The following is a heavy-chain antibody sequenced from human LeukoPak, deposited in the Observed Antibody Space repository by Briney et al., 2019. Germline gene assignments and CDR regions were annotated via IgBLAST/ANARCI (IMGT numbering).Heavy chain of an antibody. D-gene: IGHD6-19*01. CDR2: ISPSGGST. V-gene: IGHV1-46*01. J-gene: IGHJ4*02. Sequence: ASVKVSCKAFGYTFTSNYMHWVRRAPGQGPEWMGVISPSGGSTTYAQEFQGRVTISRDTSASTAYMELSSLTSEDMAVYYCARVVRYSSGPLTDLLPYYFDSWGQGTLVTVSS. CDR1: GYTFTSNY. CDR3: ARVVRYSSGPLTDLLPYYFDS.